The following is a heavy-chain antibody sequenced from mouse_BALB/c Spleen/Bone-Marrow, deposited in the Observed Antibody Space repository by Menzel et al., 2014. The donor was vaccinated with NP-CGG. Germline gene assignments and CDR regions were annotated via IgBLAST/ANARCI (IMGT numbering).Heavy chain of an antibody. Sequence: VQLQQSGTELETPEASVKMSCKSSGYSFTNYTMHWVKQRPGQGLEWIGTIYPGNSGTTHNQKFKGKAKVTAVTSASTAYMELSSQTNEVSAVECSATFARSEFRYWGQGTLFTVSA. J-gene: IGHJ3*01. CDR1: GYSFTNYT. D-gene: IGHD3-1*01. CDR3: ATFARSEFRY. CDR2: IYPGNSGT. V-gene: IGHV1-5*01.